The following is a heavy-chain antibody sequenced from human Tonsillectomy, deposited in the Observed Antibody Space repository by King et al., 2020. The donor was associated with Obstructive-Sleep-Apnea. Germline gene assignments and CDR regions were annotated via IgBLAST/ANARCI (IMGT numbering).Heavy chain of an antibody. CDR3: ARGGEYYFDY. CDR1: GYRFLTYW. D-gene: IGHD2-15*01. V-gene: IGHV5-51*01. J-gene: IGHJ4*02. CDR2: IYPGDSDT. Sequence: QLVQSGAEVKKPGEALKISCKGSGYRFLTYWIGWVRQMPGKGLEWMGIIYPGDSDTRDSQSFQGQDTIPADESITTAYLQWSSLKASDTAMYYCARGGEYYFDYWGQGTLVTVSS.